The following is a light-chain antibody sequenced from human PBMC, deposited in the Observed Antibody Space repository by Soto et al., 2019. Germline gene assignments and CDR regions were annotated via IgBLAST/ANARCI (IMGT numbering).Light chain of an antibody. CDR3: QQYGSSPFT. CDR1: QSVGSTY. CDR2: GTS. Sequence: EIVLTQSPGTLSLSPGERATLSCRASQSVGSTYLAWYQQKPGQAPRLLIYGTSTRATGIPDRFSGSGSGTDFTLTISRLEPEDFALYYCQQYGSSPFTFGQGANLEIK. J-gene: IGKJ2*01. V-gene: IGKV3-20*01.